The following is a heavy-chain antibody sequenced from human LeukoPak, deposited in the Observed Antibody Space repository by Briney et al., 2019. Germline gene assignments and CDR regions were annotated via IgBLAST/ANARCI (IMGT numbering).Heavy chain of an antibody. CDR2: IKPSGGST. Sequence: GASVKVSCKASEYTFTSYYMHWVRQAPGQGLEWMGIIKPSGGSTSYAQKLQGRVTMTRDMSTSTVYMELSSLRSEDTAVYYCARVLAAAGDYWGQGTLVTVSS. D-gene: IGHD6-13*01. J-gene: IGHJ4*02. CDR3: ARVLAAAGDY. V-gene: IGHV1-46*01. CDR1: EYTFTSYY.